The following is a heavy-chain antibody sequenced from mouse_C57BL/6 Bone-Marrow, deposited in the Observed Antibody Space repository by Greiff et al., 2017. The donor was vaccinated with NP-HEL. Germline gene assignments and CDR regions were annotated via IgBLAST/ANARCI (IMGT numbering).Heavy chain of an antibody. J-gene: IGHJ2*01. Sequence: EVQLQQSGGGLVQPGESLTLSCESNEYEFPSPDMSWVRKPPEKRLELVAAINSDGGSNYYPDTMERRFIISRDNTKKTLYQQMSRLRSEDTALYYCARQGAQVDYWGQGTTLTVSS. CDR1: EYEFPSPD. D-gene: IGHD3-2*02. V-gene: IGHV5-2*01. CDR3: ARQGAQVDY. CDR2: INSDGGSN.